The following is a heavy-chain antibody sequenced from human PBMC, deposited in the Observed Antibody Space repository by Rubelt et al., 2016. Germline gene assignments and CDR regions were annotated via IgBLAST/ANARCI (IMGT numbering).Heavy chain of an antibody. CDR3: ARGRMGFHYYYYGMDV. V-gene: IGHV4-34*01. J-gene: IGHJ6*02. D-gene: IGHD1-26*01. CDR2: INHSGST. Sequence: QVQLQESGPGLVKPSETLSLTCTVSGGSISSYYWSWIRQPPGKGLEWIGEINHSGSTNYNPSLKSQVTISGDTSKNQFSLKLSAVTAADTAVYYCARGRMGFHYYYYGMDVWGQGTTVTVSS. CDR1: GGSISSYY.